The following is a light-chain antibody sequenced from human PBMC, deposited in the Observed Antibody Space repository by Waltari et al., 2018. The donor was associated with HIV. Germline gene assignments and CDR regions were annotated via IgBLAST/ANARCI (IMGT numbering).Light chain of an antibody. Sequence: IQMTQSPSSLSASVGDRVTITCRANQSIVNFLSWYQQTPGRAPKLLISFASILESGVPSRFTGSGSGTDFALTISSLQPEDYATYYSQQSYSTPPITFGQGTRLEIK. J-gene: IGKJ5*01. V-gene: IGKV1-39*01. CDR3: QQSYSTPPIT. CDR1: QSIVNF. CDR2: FAS.